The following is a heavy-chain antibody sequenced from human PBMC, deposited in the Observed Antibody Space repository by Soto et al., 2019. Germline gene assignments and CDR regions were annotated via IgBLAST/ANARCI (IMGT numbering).Heavy chain of an antibody. D-gene: IGHD3-22*01. J-gene: IGHJ4*02. CDR2: ISYDGSNK. Sequence: PGGSLRLTSAASGFTFSSYAMHWIRQAPGKGLEWVAVISYDGSNKYYADSVKGRFTISRDNSKNTLYLQMNSLRAEDTAVYYCAKSNPDLVVVTHFDYWGQGTLVTVS. CDR1: GFTFSSYA. V-gene: IGHV3-30-3*02. CDR3: AKSNPDLVVVTHFDY.